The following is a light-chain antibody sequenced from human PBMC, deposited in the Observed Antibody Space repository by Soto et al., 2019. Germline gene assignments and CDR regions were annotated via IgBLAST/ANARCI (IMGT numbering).Light chain of an antibody. CDR3: QQYNNWPPYT. Sequence: ETMMTQSPGTLSVSPGERATLSCRASQSVRSNLAWYQQKPGQAPRLLIYGASTRATGIPARFSGSGSGTEFSLTISSLQYEDFVVYYCQQYNNWPPYTFGQGTNLEIK. J-gene: IGKJ2*01. CDR2: GAS. CDR1: QSVRSN. V-gene: IGKV3-15*01.